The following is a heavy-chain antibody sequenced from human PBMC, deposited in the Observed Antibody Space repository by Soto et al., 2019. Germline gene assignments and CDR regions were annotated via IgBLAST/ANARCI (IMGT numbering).Heavy chain of an antibody. CDR1: GGTFSSYT. Sequence: QVQLVQSGAEVKKPGSSVKVSCKASGGTFSSYTINWVRQAPGQGLEWMGRIIPILDIANYAQKFQGRVTITADKSTTIVYMELSSLSSEDTAVYYCATWPIAAEVHTSGNNWFDPWGQGTQVTVSS. CDR2: IIPILDIA. V-gene: IGHV1-69*02. D-gene: IGHD3-22*01. J-gene: IGHJ5*02. CDR3: ATWPIAAEVHTSGNNWFDP.